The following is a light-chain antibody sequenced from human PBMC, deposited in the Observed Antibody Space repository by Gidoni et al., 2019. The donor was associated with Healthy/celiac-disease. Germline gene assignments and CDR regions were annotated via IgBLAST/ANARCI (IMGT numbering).Light chain of an antibody. Sequence: EIVITQSPATLSVSPGERATLSCRASQSVSSNLAWYQQKPGQAPRLLIYGASTRATGIPARFSGSGSGTEFTLTISSLQSEDFAVYNCQQYNNWPPVLTFGGGTKVEIK. CDR2: GAS. V-gene: IGKV3-15*01. CDR1: QSVSSN. CDR3: QQYNNWPPVLT. J-gene: IGKJ4*01.